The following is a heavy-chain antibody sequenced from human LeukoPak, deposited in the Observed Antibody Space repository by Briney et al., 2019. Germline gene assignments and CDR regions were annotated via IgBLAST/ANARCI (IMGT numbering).Heavy chain of an antibody. V-gene: IGHV3-30*03. J-gene: IGHJ5*02. D-gene: IGHD4-11*01. CDR2: ISYDGSNK. Sequence: PGGSLRLSCAASGFTFSSYGMHWVRQAPGKGLEWVAVISYDGSNKYYADSVKGRFTISRDNSKNTLYLQMNSLRAEDTAVYYCARSRLPWVNWFDPWGQGTLVTVSS. CDR3: ARSRLPWVNWFDP. CDR1: GFTFSSYG.